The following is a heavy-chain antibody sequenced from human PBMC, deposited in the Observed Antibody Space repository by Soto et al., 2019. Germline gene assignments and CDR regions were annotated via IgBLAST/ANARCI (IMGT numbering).Heavy chain of an antibody. J-gene: IGHJ4*02. CDR3: ATASPSRSFDS. CDR1: GGCFCAYY. Sequence: PSETLSLTCTVYGGCFCAYYWTWIRQPPGKGLEWIGEINYSGSTNYNPSLKSRVTISVDASKTQFSLKLSSVTAADTAVYYCATASPSRSFDSWGQGTLVTSP. CDR2: INYSGST. D-gene: IGHD2-2*01. V-gene: IGHV4-34*01.